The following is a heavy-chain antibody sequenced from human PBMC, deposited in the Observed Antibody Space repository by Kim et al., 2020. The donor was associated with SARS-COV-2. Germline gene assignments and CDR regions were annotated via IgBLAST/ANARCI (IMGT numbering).Heavy chain of an antibody. CDR1: GYSFTSYW. V-gene: IGHV5-51*01. J-gene: IGHJ6*02. CDR3: ARQPAQDGSYYYYGMDV. Sequence: GESLKISCKGSGYSFTSYWIGWVRQMPGKGLEWMGIIYPGDSDTRYSPSFQGQVTISADKSISTAYLQWSSLKASDTAMYYCARQPAQDGSYYYYGMDVWGQGTTVTVSS. CDR2: IYPGDSDT. D-gene: IGHD1-26*01.